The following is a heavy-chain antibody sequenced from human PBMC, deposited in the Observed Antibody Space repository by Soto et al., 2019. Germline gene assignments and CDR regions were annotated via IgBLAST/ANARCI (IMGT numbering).Heavy chain of an antibody. J-gene: IGHJ5*02. Sequence: PXETLSLTCTVSGCSITNYYWSWIRQPAGKGLEWIGRIYTKERTNYNLSFRNRVTMSVDTSKNQFSLKLDAVTAADTAVYYCARDDYKDGGNNWFDPWGQGTLVTVSS. V-gene: IGHV4-4*07. CDR3: ARDDYKDGGNNWFDP. CDR1: GCSITNYY. D-gene: IGHD3-16*01. CDR2: IYTKERT.